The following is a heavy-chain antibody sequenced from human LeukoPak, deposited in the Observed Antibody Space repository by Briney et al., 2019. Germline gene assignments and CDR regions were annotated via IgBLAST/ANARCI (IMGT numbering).Heavy chain of an antibody. Sequence: SETLSLTCAVYGGSFSGYYWSWIRQPPGKGLEWIGEINHSGSTNYNPSLKSRVTTSVDTSKNQFSLKLSSVTAADTAVYFCASTVTTARRRFGSFDYWGQGTLVTVSS. J-gene: IGHJ4*02. CDR3: ASTVTTARRRFGSFDY. D-gene: IGHD4-17*01. CDR2: INHSGST. CDR1: GGSFSGYY. V-gene: IGHV4-34*01.